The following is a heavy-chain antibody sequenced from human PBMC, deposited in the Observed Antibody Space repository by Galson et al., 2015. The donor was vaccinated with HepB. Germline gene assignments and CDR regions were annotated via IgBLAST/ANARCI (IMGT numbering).Heavy chain of an antibody. CDR2: INADTGNT. Sequence: SVKVSCKASGYTFTGYGISWVRQAPGQGLEWMGWINADTGNTMYAQKLQGRVTMTTDTSTSAAYMELRSLRSDDTAVYYCARDSFSVDFGESPLDYWGQGTLVTVSS. V-gene: IGHV1-18*01. D-gene: IGHD3-10*01. CDR3: ARDSFSVDFGESPLDY. J-gene: IGHJ4*02. CDR1: GYTFTGYG.